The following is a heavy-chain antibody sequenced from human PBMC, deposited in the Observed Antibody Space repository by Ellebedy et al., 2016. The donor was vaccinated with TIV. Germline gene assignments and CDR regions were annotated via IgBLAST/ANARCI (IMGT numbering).Heavy chain of an antibody. CDR3: ARGEGYCSGGSCYTGY. CDR1: EYTFTSYD. CDR2: MNPNSGNT. D-gene: IGHD2-15*01. J-gene: IGHJ4*02. Sequence: ASVKVSXXASEYTFTSYDINWVRQATGQGLEWMGWMNPNSGNTGYAQKFQGRVTMTRNTSISTAYMELSSLRSEDTAVYYCARGEGYCSGGSCYTGYWGQGTLVTVSS. V-gene: IGHV1-8*01.